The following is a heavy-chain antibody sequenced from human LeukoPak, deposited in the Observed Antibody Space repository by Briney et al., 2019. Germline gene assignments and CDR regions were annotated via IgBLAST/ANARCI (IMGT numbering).Heavy chain of an antibody. V-gene: IGHV3-23*01. Sequence: QPGGSLRLSCAASGIVFSNTAMNWARQSPGRGLEWVSAISGGGERTFYADSVKGRFTISRDNSKNMVYLQMSSLRADDTAIYYCGKDGGQYSSGPEFDPRGQGALVTVSS. CDR1: GIVFSNTA. CDR3: GKDGGQYSSGPEFDP. CDR2: ISGGGERT. D-gene: IGHD6-19*01. J-gene: IGHJ5*02.